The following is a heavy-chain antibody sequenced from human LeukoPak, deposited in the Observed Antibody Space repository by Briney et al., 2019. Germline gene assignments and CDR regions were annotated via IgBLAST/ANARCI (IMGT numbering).Heavy chain of an antibody. CDR2: TIPIFGTA. V-gene: IGHV1-69*05. Sequence: SVKVSCKASGGTFSSYAISWVRQAPGQGLEWMGGTIPIFGTANYAQKFQGRVTITTDESTSTAYMELSSLRSEDTAVYYCTRGPSMILYYYYMDVWGKGTTVTVSS. CDR3: TRGPSMILYYYYMDV. CDR1: GGTFSSYA. D-gene: IGHD3-22*01. J-gene: IGHJ6*03.